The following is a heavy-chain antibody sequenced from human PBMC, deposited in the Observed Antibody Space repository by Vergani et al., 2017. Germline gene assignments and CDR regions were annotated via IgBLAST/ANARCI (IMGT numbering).Heavy chain of an antibody. Sequence: QVQLQQWGAGLLKPSETLSLTCAVYGGSFSGYYWSWIRQPPGKGLEWIGEINHSGSTNYNPSLKSRVTISVDTSKNQFSLKLSSVTAADTAVYYCARLRFLEWLFDAYYYYGMDVWGQGTTVTVSS. CDR1: GGSFSGYY. V-gene: IGHV4-34*01. J-gene: IGHJ6*02. D-gene: IGHD3-3*01. CDR2: INHSGST. CDR3: ARLRFLEWLFDAYYYYGMDV.